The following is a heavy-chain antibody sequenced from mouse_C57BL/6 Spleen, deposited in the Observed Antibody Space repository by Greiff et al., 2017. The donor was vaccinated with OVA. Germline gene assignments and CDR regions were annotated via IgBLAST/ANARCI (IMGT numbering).Heavy chain of an antibody. CDR2: IYPRSGNT. Sequence: VQLQQSGAELARPGASVKLSCKASGYTFTSYGISWVKQRTGQGLEWIGEIYPRSGNTYYNEKFKGKAILTADKSSSTAYMELRSLTSEDSAVYFCARRDSTVVALYWYFDVWGTGTTVTVSS. D-gene: IGHD1-1*01. J-gene: IGHJ1*03. CDR3: ARRDSTVVALYWYFDV. CDR1: GYTFTSYG. V-gene: IGHV1-81*01.